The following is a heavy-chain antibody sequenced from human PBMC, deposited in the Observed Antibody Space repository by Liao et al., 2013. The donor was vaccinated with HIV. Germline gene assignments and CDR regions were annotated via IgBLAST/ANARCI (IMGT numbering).Heavy chain of an antibody. Sequence: QVQLQESGPGLVKPSQTLSLTCTVSGDSLSSDDYYWSWIRQSPGKGLEWIGYIYYSGTTYYNPSLRSRVSISIDTSNNRFSLKLTAVTGADTAVYYCAARITISGVAIPHALDVWGQGTVVAVSS. D-gene: IGHD3-3*01. CDR1: GDSLSSDDYY. J-gene: IGHJ3*01. V-gene: IGHV4-30-4*08. CDR2: IYYSGTT. CDR3: AARITISGVAIPHALDV.